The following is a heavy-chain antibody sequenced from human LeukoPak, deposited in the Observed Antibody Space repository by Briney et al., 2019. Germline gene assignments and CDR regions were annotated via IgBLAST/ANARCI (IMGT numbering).Heavy chain of an antibody. J-gene: IGHJ4*02. CDR3: ARDGGSRGWYSAGY. CDR2: SSAYNGNT. V-gene: IGHV1-18*01. D-gene: IGHD6-19*01. Sequence: APVKVSCKASRYTFTSYGISWVRQAPGQGLEWMGWSSAYNGNTNYAQKLQGRVTMTTDTSTSTAYMELRSLRSDDTAVYYCARDGGSRGWYSAGYWGQGTLVTVSS. CDR1: RYTFTSYG.